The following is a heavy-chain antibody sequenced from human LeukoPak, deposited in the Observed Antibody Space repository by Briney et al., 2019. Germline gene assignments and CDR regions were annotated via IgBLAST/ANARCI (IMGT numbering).Heavy chain of an antibody. Sequence: GGSLRLSCAASGFTFSSYSMNWVRQAPGKGLEWVAVISFDGSNKYYADSVKGRFTISRDNSKNPLYLKMNSLRAEDTAVYYCAREERGYDYTPYYYYYYGMDVWGQGTTVTASS. D-gene: IGHD5-12*01. CDR3: AREERGYDYTPYYYYYYGMDV. V-gene: IGHV3-30*03. CDR2: ISFDGSNK. CDR1: GFTFSSYS. J-gene: IGHJ6*02.